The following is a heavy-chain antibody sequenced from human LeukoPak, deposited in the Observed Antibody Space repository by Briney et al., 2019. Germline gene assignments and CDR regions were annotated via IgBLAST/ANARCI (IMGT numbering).Heavy chain of an antibody. Sequence: ASVKVSCKASGGTFSRYAISWVRQAPGQGLEWMGGITPIFGIPNYVQKFQGRVTITADESTSTAYMELSSLRFEDTAVYYCARDSEHYYGLGNYYKYYYYMDVWGKGTTVTISS. CDR2: ITPIFGIP. CDR1: GGTFSRYA. J-gene: IGHJ6*03. D-gene: IGHD3-10*01. V-gene: IGHV1-69*13. CDR3: ARDSEHYYGLGNYYKYYYYMDV.